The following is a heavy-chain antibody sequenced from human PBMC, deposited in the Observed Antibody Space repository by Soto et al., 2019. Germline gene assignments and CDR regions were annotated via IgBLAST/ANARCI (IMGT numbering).Heavy chain of an antibody. J-gene: IGHJ4*02. V-gene: IGHV3-53*02. CDR1: GFNVKNNY. CDR3: ARDSGIPNDY. D-gene: IGHD1-1*01. CDR2: IHNNGDT. Sequence: VQLVETGGGLIQPGGSLRLSCAVSGFNVKNNYMNWARQAPGKGLEWVSVIHNNGDTYYADSVKGRFTISRDNSKNTVYLQMDSLRADDSAIYYCARDSGIPNDYWGQGTLVTVSS.